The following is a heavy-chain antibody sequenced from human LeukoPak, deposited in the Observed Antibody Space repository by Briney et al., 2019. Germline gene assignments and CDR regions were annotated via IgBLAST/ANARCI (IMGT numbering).Heavy chain of an antibody. J-gene: IGHJ4*02. CDR1: GGSISSDY. D-gene: IGHD3-10*01. Sequence: PSETLSLTCTVSGGSISSDYWSWIRQPPGKGLEWIGYIYYSGSTNYNPSLKSRVTISVDTSKNQFSLKLSSVTAADTAVYYCARGITMVQGVSFFDYWGQGTLVTVSS. CDR2: IYYSGST. V-gene: IGHV4-59*01. CDR3: ARGITMVQGVSFFDY.